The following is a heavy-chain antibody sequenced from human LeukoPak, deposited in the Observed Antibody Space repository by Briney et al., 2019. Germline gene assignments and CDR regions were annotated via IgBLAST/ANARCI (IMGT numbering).Heavy chain of an antibody. D-gene: IGHD5-12*01. Sequence: SETLSPTCTVSGGSISSYYWSWIRQPPGKGLEWIGYIYYSGSTNYNPSLKSRVTISVDTSKNQFSLKLSSVTAADTAVYYCARGYSGYDSFYYWGQGTLVTVSS. CDR2: IYYSGST. CDR3: ARGYSGYDSFYY. J-gene: IGHJ4*02. V-gene: IGHV4-59*01. CDR1: GGSISSYY.